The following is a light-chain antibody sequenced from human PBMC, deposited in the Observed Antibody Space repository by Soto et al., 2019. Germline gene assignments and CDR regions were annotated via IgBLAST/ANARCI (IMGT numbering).Light chain of an antibody. CDR2: AAS. J-gene: IGKJ1*01. CDR1: QGISSY. V-gene: IGKV1-27*01. Sequence: DIQMTQSPSSLSASVGDRVTITCRASQGISSYLAWYQQKPGKVPKVLIYAASTLHSGVPSRFSGSGSGKEFTLTISNVQPEDVATYYCQKYYRAPETFGQGTKVEIK. CDR3: QKYYRAPET.